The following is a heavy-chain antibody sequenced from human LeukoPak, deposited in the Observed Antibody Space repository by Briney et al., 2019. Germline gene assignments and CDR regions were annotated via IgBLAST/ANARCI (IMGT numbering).Heavy chain of an antibody. V-gene: IGHV3-20*04. D-gene: IGHD2-2*02. J-gene: IGHJ3*02. CDR1: GFTFDDYG. CDR3: ARCSRSSTDCYSEFDI. CDR2: INWNGDST. Sequence: GGSLRLSCAASGFTFDDYGMSWVRQGPGKGLEWVSAINWNGDSTGYADSVRGRFTISRDNAKNSLYLQMNSLRAEDTALYYCARCSRSSTDCYSEFDIWGQGTVVTVSS.